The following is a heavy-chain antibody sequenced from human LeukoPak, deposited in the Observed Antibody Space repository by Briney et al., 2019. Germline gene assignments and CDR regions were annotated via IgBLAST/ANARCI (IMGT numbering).Heavy chain of an antibody. CDR3: AKDLRATVTPDYYMDV. CDR2: ISGSGGST. D-gene: IGHD4-17*01. Sequence: PGGSLRLSCAASGFTFSSYAMSWARQAPGKGLEWVSAISGSGGSTYYADSVKGRFTISRDNSKNTLYLQMNSLRAEDTAVYYCAKDLRATVTPDYYMDVWGKGTTVTVSS. CDR1: GFTFSSYA. V-gene: IGHV3-23*01. J-gene: IGHJ6*03.